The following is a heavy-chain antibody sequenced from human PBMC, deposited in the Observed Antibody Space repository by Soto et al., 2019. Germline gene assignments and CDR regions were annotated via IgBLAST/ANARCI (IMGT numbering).Heavy chain of an antibody. CDR1: GGTFGSYT. Sequence: SVKVSCKASGGTFGSYTISWVRQAPGQGLEWMGRIIPILGIANYAQKFQGRVTITADKSTSTAYMELSSLRSEDTAVYYCARGYCSGGSCYSPDAFDIWGQGTMVNVSS. V-gene: IGHV1-69*02. J-gene: IGHJ3*02. CDR3: ARGYCSGGSCYSPDAFDI. CDR2: IIPILGIA. D-gene: IGHD2-15*01.